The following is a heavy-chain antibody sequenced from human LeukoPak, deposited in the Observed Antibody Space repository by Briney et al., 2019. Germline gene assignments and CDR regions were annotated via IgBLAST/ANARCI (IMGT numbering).Heavy chain of an antibody. CDR2: IPDSGGST. Sequence: PGGSLRLSCAASGCTFNIYSMSWVRQAPGRGLEWVSAIPDSGGSTYYPASVKGRFTISRDNSKQTLLFQMSSLRAEATALYYCAKISEYFDYWGRASLVGDCS. V-gene: IGHV3-23*01. CDR3: AKISEYFDY. J-gene: IGHJ4*02. CDR1: GCTFNIYS. D-gene: IGHD1-14*01.